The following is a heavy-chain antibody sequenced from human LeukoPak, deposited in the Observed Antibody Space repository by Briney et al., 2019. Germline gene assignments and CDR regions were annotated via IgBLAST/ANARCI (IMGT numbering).Heavy chain of an antibody. V-gene: IGHV4-59*08. D-gene: IGHD1-20*01. Sequence: PSETLSLTCTVSGGSNYWSWIRQPPGKGLEWIAYIHYTGSPNYNPSLKSRVTISIDTSKNQFSLKLNSVTAADTAVYYCARHSNWNGGVDWFDPWGQGTQVTVSS. CDR2: IHYTGSP. CDR3: ARHSNWNGGVDWFDP. J-gene: IGHJ5*02. CDR1: GGSNY.